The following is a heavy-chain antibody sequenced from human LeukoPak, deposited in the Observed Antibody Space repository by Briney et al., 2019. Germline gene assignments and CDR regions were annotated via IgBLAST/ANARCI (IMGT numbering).Heavy chain of an antibody. D-gene: IGHD3-16*01. V-gene: IGHV3-74*01. Sequence: GGSLRLSCAASGFSFSTYWMHWVRHAPGKGLVWVSRISSDGSTTNYAASVKGRFTISGDNARNTLYLQMNSLRAEDTALYYCAREEVPKEGDDAFDIWGQGTMVTVSS. CDR1: GFSFSTYW. J-gene: IGHJ3*02. CDR3: AREEVPKEGDDAFDI. CDR2: ISSDGSTT.